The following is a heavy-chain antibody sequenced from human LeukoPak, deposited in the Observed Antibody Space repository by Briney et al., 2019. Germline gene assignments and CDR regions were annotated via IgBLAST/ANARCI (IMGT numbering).Heavy chain of an antibody. V-gene: IGHV4-4*07. CDR1: GGSISSYY. CDR2: IYSSGGA. J-gene: IGHJ6*03. D-gene: IGHD3-16*01. CDR3: GRANMIMSYYYYYFLVV. Sequence: SETLSLTCTVSGGSISSYYWTWLRQPAGKGLEWIGRIYSSGGANSNPSLKSRVTMFLAPYKNQFSLNVRPVTAADTAVYYFGRANMIMSYYYYYFLVVRGKRATVTLS.